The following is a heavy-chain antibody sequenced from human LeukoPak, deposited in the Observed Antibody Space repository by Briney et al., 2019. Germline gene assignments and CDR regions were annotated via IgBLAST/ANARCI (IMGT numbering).Heavy chain of an antibody. D-gene: IGHD2-2*01. J-gene: IGHJ4*02. V-gene: IGHV3-21*01. Sequence: GGTLRLSCAASGFTFSSYSMNWVRQAPGKGLEWVSSISNSGSYIYYADSVKGRFTISRDNAKNSLYLQMNSLRAEDTAVYYCANHLACGSTSCPPFDYWGQGTLVTVSS. CDR2: ISNSGSYI. CDR3: ANHLACGSTSCPPFDY. CDR1: GFTFSSYS.